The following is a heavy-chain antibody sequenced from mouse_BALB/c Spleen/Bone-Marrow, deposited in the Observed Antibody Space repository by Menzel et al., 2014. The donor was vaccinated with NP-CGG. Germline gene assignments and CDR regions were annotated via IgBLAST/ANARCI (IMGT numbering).Heavy chain of an antibody. D-gene: IGHD1-1*01. CDR1: GYTFSNYW. CDR3: ARASVVPYYFDF. J-gene: IGHJ2*01. CDR2: ILPGSDTA. V-gene: IGHV1-9*01. Sequence: QVQLQQSGAELMKPGASVKISCKATGYTFSNYWIDWVKQRPGHGLEWIGEILPGSDTANYNEKFKGKATFTADTSSNTAYMQLSSLTSEDSALYYCARASVVPYYFDFWGQGTTRTVSS.